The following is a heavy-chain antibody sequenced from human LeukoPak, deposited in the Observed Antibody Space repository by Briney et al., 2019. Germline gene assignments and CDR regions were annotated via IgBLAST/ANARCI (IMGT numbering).Heavy chain of an antibody. J-gene: IGHJ4*02. V-gene: IGHV3-30*02. D-gene: IGHD3-22*01. Sequence: PGGSLRLSCAASGFTFSDYGIHWVRQAPVKGLEWVAFIRYDGSNTYYADAVKGRFTISRDNSKNTLYLEMNSLRPEDMAVYYCARAIVAFDWGQGTLVTVSS. CDR2: IRYDGSNT. CDR3: ARAIVAFD. CDR1: GFTFSDYG.